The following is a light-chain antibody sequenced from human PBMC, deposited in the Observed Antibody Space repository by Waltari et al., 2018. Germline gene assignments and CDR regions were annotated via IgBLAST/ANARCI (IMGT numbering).Light chain of an antibody. J-gene: IGKJ1*01. CDR1: QGISTS. V-gene: IGKV1-27*01. CDR2: AAS. CDR3: QKYNSAPQT. Sequence: DIQMTQSPSSLSASVGDRVTITCRASQGISTSLAWYQQKPGKVPKLLIYAASTLQSGVPSRFSGSVSETDFTLTISSLQPEDVATYYCQKYNSAPQTFGQGTKVEIK.